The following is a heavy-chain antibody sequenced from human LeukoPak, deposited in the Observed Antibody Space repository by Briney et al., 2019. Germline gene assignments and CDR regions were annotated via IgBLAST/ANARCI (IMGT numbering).Heavy chain of an antibody. J-gene: IGHJ6*02. CDR1: GFTFSSYG. Sequence: GGSLRLSCAASGFTFSSYGMHWVRQAPGKGLEWVAVIWYDGSNKYYADSVKGRFTISRDNSKNTLYLQMNSLRAEDTAVYYCARGGSGSSSERRNYYYYYGMDVWGQGTTVTVSS. D-gene: IGHD3-10*01. CDR2: IWYDGSNK. CDR3: ARGGSGSSSERRNYYYYYGMDV. V-gene: IGHV3-33*08.